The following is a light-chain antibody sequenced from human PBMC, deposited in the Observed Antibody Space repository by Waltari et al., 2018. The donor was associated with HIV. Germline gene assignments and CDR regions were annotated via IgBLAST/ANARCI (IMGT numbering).Light chain of an antibody. CDR2: GSS. CDR3: LLYGDSPRWT. J-gene: IGKJ1*01. CDR1: KTVSTNF. Sequence: NILTQSPGTLSLSPGDKVTLSCRTSKTVSTNFLGWYQSNRGQPPRLLFYGSSNRAAGSPDRFTATGSDTGAGRDFSRTIDRLEPDDFAMYYCLLYGDSPRWTFGPGTRL. V-gene: IGKV3-20*01.